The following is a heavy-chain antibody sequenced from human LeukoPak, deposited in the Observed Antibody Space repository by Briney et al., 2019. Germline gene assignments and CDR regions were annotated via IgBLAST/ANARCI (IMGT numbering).Heavy chain of an antibody. CDR3: ARSIVGATEGAGGARWFDP. J-gene: IGHJ5*02. CDR1: GYTFTDYY. CDR2: ISAYNGNT. V-gene: IGHV1-18*04. Sequence: ASMKVSCKASGYTFTDYYMHWVRQAPGQGLEWMGLISAYNGNTNYAQKLQGRVTMTTDTSTSTAYMQLRSLRSDDTAAYYCARSIVGATEGAGGARWFDPWGQGTLVTVSS. D-gene: IGHD1-26*01.